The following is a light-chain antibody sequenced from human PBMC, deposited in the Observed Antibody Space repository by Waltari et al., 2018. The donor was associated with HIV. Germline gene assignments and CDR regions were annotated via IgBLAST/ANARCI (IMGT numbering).Light chain of an antibody. CDR2: DAS. J-gene: IGKJ3*01. CDR3: QQSFDVPLV. V-gene: IGKV1-39*01. Sequence: DIQMTQSPSSLSASVGDRVTISCRASQSISFYLNWYQQKPGKAPNLLIYDASSLQSGLPPRFSGSGSGTEFTPTITNLQPEDFATYFCQQSFDVPLVFGPGTRVD. CDR1: QSISFY.